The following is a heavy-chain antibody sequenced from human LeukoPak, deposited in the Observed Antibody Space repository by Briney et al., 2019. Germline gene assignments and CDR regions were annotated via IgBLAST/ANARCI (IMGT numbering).Heavy chain of an antibody. J-gene: IGHJ3*02. CDR2: IYTSGST. Sequence: PSETLSLTCTVSGGSISSYYWSWIRQPAGKGLEWIGRIYTSGSTNYNPSLKSRVTMSVDTSKNQFSLKLSSVTAADTAVYYCAIVTGVPNGSGSYCKPNDAFDIWGQGTMVTVSS. CDR3: AIVTGVPNGSGSYCKPNDAFDI. V-gene: IGHV4-4*07. CDR1: GGSISSYY. D-gene: IGHD3-10*01.